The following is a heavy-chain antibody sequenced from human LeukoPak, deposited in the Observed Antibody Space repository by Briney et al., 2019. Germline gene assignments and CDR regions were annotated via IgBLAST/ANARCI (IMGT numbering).Heavy chain of an antibody. J-gene: IGHJ4*02. D-gene: IGHD5-24*01. CDR1: GGTFSSYA. Sequence: SVKVSCKASGGTFSSYAISWVRQAPGQGLEWMGGIIPIFGTANYAQKFQGRVTITADESTSTAYMELSSLRSEDTAVYCCARGGGYRAGPFDYWGQGTLVTVSS. CDR2: IIPIFGTA. V-gene: IGHV1-69*01. CDR3: ARGGGYRAGPFDY.